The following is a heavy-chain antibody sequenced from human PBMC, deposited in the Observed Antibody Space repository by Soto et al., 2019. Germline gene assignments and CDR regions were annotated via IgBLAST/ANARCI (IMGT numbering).Heavy chain of an antibody. CDR3: ARRPRYCSSTCGSPSRTYNWVDP. Sequence: SSEPLSLTWTVAVGSILRYYWSWILQPTGKGLEWIGYIYYSGSTYYNPSLKSRVTISVDTSKNQFSLKLSSVTAADTAVYYCARRPRYCSSTCGSPSRTYNWVDP. CDR2: IYYSGST. D-gene: IGHD2-2*01. J-gene: IGHJ5*02. CDR1: VGSILRYY. V-gene: IGHV4-59*06.